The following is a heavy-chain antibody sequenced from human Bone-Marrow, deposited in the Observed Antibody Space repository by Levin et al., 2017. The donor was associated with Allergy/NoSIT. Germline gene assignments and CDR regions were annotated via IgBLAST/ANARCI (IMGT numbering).Heavy chain of an antibody. CDR3: ARAGGSSFRRGASY. CDR2: INHSGST. V-gene: IGHV4-34*01. Sequence: SQTLSLTCAVYGGSFSGYYWSWIRQPPGKGLEWIGEINHSGSTNYNPSLKSRVTISVDTSKNQFSLKLSSVTAADTAVYYCARAGGSSFRRGASYWGQGTLVTVSS. CDR1: GGSFSGYY. J-gene: IGHJ4*02. D-gene: IGHD6-13*01.